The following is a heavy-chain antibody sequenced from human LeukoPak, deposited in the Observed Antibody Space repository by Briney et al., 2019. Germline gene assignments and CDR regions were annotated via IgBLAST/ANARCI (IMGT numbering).Heavy chain of an antibody. V-gene: IGHV1-3*01. CDR1: GYTFTSYA. CDR3: ARGDYYDSSGYQPIDY. J-gene: IGHJ4*02. CDR2: INAGNGNT. Sequence: ASVKVSCKASGYTFTSYAMHWVRQAPGQRLEWMGWINAGNGNTKYSQKFQGRVTITRDTSASTAYMELSSLRSEDTAVYYCARGDYYDSSGYQPIDYWGQGTLVTVSS. D-gene: IGHD3-22*01.